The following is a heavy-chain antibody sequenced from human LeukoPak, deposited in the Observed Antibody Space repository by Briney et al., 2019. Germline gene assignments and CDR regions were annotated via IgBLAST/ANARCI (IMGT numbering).Heavy chain of an antibody. CDR3: ARHAGTGGNNWYYFNY. CDR2: INWNGGST. Sequence: GGSLRLSCAASGFTFDDYGMSWVRQAPGKGLEWVSGINWNGGSTGYADSVKGRFTISRDNAKNSLYLQMNSLRAEDTALYHCARHAGTGGNNWYYFNYWGRGTLVTVSS. V-gene: IGHV3-20*01. D-gene: IGHD1-1*01. CDR1: GFTFDDYG. J-gene: IGHJ4*02.